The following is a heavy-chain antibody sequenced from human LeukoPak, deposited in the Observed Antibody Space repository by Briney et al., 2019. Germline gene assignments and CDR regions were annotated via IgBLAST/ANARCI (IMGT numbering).Heavy chain of an antibody. CDR2: FDPEDGET. V-gene: IGHV1-24*01. Sequence: ASVKVSCKVSGYTLTELSMHWVRQAPGKGLEWMGGFDPEDGETIYAQKFQGRVTMTEDTSTDTAYMELSSLRSEDTAVYYCATDSYYYDSSGYYRYYFDYWGQGTLVTVSS. CDR1: GYTLTELS. J-gene: IGHJ4*02. D-gene: IGHD3-22*01. CDR3: ATDSYYYDSSGYYRYYFDY.